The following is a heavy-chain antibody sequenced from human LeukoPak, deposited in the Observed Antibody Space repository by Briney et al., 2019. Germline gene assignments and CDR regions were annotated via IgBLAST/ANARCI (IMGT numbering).Heavy chain of an antibody. V-gene: IGHV1-18*01. CDR3: AAHPHCSSTSCYPYYYYYMDV. D-gene: IGHD2-2*01. CDR2: ISAYNGNT. J-gene: IGHJ6*03. Sequence: ASVKVSCKASGYTFTSYGISWVRQAPGQGLEWMGWISAYNGNTNYAQKFQGRVTMTTDTSTSTAYMELRSLRSDDTAVYYCAAHPHCSSTSCYPYYYYYMDVWGKGTTVTVSS. CDR1: GYTFTSYG.